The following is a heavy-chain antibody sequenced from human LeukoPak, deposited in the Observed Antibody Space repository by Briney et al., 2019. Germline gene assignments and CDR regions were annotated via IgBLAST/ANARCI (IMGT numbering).Heavy chain of an antibody. V-gene: IGHV3-7*01. D-gene: IGHD1-26*01. CDR2: IKQHGSEK. Sequence: GGSLRLSCAASGFTFSNYWMSWVRQAPGKGLEWVANIKQHGSEKHYVDSLKGRFTISRDNAKNSLYLQMNSLRAEDTAVYYCARDGSGSYYSGFDYWGQGTLVTVSS. J-gene: IGHJ4*02. CDR3: ARDGSGSYYSGFDY. CDR1: GFTFSNYW.